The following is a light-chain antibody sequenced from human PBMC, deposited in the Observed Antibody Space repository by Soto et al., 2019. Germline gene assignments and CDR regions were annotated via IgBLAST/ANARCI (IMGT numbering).Light chain of an antibody. CDR1: SSDVGRYSY. CDR3: CSYAGTYTGV. V-gene: IGLV2-11*01. Sequence: QSVLARPRSVSGSPGQSVSISCTGTSSDVGRYSYVSWYQQHPGKAPKLMIYDVSERPSGVPDRFSGSKSGNTASLTISGLQAEDEADYYCCSYAGTYTGVFGTGTTVTVL. J-gene: IGLJ1*01. CDR2: DVS.